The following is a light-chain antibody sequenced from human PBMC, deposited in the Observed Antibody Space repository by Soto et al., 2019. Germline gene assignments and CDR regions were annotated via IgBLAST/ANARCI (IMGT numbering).Light chain of an antibody. Sequence: EIVMTQSPATLSVSPGERATLSCRASQSVNKNLAWYQQRHGQAPRLLIYGASTRATGIPARYSGSGSGTEFTLTISSLQSEDFAVYYCQQYNNWPYTFGQGTKLEIK. J-gene: IGKJ2*01. CDR1: QSVNKN. CDR3: QQYNNWPYT. V-gene: IGKV3-15*01. CDR2: GAS.